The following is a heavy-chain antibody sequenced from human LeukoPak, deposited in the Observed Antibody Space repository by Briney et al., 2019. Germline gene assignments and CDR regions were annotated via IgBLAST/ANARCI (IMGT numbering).Heavy chain of an antibody. CDR1: GYSFTDYY. V-gene: IGHV1-2*02. D-gene: IGHD2-2*01. CDR3: ARDRRCDSTSCQELLDY. Sequence: GASVKVSCRASGYSFTDYYMHWVRQAPGQGLEWMGWINPNNGGTNYAQKFQGRVTMTRDTSISTAYMELSSLRSDDTAVYYWARDRRCDSTSCQELLDYWGQGTLVTVSS. J-gene: IGHJ4*02. CDR2: INPNNGGT.